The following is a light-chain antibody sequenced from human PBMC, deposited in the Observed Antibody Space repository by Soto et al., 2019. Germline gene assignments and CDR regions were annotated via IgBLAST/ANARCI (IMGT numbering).Light chain of an antibody. V-gene: IGLV1-40*01. CDR2: GNN. Sequence: QSVLTQPPSVSGAPGQRVTISCTGTASSIAARYDVHWYQQIPGKAPKLLIYGNNNRPSGVPDRFSASKSGISASLAITGLQADDEADYYCQSYDSRLSGSVFGTGTKLTVL. J-gene: IGLJ1*01. CDR3: QSYDSRLSGSV. CDR1: ASSIAARYD.